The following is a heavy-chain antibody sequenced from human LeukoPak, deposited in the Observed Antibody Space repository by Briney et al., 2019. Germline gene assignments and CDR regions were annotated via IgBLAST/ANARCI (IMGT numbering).Heavy chain of an antibody. D-gene: IGHD2-8*01. CDR2: MNPNSGNT. V-gene: IGHV1-8*03. J-gene: IGHJ5*02. CDR3: ARNRMKTWFDP. Sequence: ASVKVSCKASGYTFTSYDINWVRQATGQGLEWMGWMNPNSGNTGYAQKFQRRVTITRNTSISTAYMELSSLRSEDTAVYYCARNRMKTWFDPWGQGTLVTVSS. CDR1: GYTFTSYD.